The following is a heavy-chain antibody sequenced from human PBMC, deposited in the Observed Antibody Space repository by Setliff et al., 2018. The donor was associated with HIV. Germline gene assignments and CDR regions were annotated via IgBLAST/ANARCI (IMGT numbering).Heavy chain of an antibody. CDR1: GYTFGNYY. CDR3: SRAESLGWYYNYMDV. V-gene: IGHV1-2*06. CDR2: IAPNSGGT. Sequence: GASVKVSCKASGYTFGNYYMHWVRQAPGQGLEWMGRIAPNSGGTKYAQKFEGRVTMTRDTSINTVYMEVSSLRSDDTAVYYCSRAESLGWYYNYMDVWGKGTTVTVSS. D-gene: IGHD1-20*01. J-gene: IGHJ6*03.